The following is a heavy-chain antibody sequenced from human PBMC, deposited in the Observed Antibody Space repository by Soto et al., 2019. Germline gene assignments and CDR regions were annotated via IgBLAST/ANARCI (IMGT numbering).Heavy chain of an antibody. CDR3: AREVTKMYYFDY. D-gene: IGHD2-21*02. J-gene: IGHJ4*02. Sequence: PSETLSLTCAVSCGSISSGGYSWSWIRQPPGKGLEWIGYIYHSGSTYYNPPLKSRVTISVDRSKNQFSLKLSSVTAADTAVYYCAREVTKMYYFDYWGQGTLVTVS. CDR2: IYHSGST. V-gene: IGHV4-30-2*01. CDR1: CGSISSGGYS.